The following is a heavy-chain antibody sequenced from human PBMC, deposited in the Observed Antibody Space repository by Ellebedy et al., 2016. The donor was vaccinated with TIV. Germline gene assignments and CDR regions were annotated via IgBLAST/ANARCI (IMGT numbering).Heavy chain of an antibody. CDR1: GDTFNSYA. D-gene: IGHD5-24*01. V-gene: IGHV1-69*13. Sequence: AASVKVSCQASGDTFNSYAISWVRQAPGQGLEWMGGIIPIFGTANYAQKFQGRVTITADESTSTADMELSSMRSEDTAVYYCASGRNTIRTWHYYGLDVWGQGTTVTVSS. J-gene: IGHJ6*02. CDR2: IIPIFGTA. CDR3: ASGRNTIRTWHYYGLDV.